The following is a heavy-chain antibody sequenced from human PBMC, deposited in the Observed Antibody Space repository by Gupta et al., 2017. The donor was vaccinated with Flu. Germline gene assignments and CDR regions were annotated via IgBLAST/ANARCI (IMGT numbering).Heavy chain of an antibody. CDR1: DYG. Sequence: DYGLSWVRQAPGKGLEYVGFIRSQDYGETPDYAASVKDRFSISRDNSKSIAYLQMERLKIGDTAVYYCARVAVGPTHGDILMYCEFWGQGTLGTVAS. D-gene: IGHD1-26*01. V-gene: IGHV3-49*04. J-gene: IGHJ1*01. CDR3: ARVAVGPTHGDILMYCEF. CDR2: IRSQDYGETP.